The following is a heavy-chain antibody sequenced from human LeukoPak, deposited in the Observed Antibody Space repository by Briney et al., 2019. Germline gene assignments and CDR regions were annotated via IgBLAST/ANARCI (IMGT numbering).Heavy chain of an antibody. CDR2: IYYSGST. D-gene: IGHD6-13*01. CDR1: GGSISSGSYY. V-gene: IGHV4-39*07. CDR3: ARGTSSSWHDY. Sequence: SETLSLTCTVSGGSISSGSYYWGWIRQPPGKGLEWIGSIYYSGSTYYNPSLKSRVTISVDTSKNQFSLRLSSVTAADTAVYYCARGTSSSWHDYWGQGTLVTVSS. J-gene: IGHJ4*02.